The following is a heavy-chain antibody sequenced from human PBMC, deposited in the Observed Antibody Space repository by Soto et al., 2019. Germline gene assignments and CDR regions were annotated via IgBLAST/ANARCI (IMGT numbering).Heavy chain of an antibody. Sequence: QLQESGPGLVKPLETLSLTCTVPGGSITSYYLSWVRQSPGKGLEWIGYIYYNGNIHYNPSPESRLTISLDTSKNLFSLRLSSVTATDTAVYYCATGRVYFGSEYWGQGTLVTVSS. CDR1: GGSITSYY. CDR3: ATGRVYFGSEY. J-gene: IGHJ4*02. CDR2: IYYNGNI. D-gene: IGHD3-10*01. V-gene: IGHV4-59*01.